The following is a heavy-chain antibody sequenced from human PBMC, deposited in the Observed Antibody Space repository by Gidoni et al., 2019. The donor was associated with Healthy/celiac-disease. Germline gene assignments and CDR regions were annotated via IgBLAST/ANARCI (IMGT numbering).Heavy chain of an antibody. CDR1: GFPFSSYS. CDR2: ISSSSSYI. J-gene: IGHJ6*02. Sequence: EVQLVEPGGGLVKPGGSLRLSCAASGFPFSSYSMNWVRQAPGKGLEWVSSISSSSSYIYYADSVKGRFTISRDNAKNSLYLQMNSLRAEDTAVYYCARDGAAAGYGMDVWGQGTTVTVSS. CDR3: ARDGAAAGYGMDV. V-gene: IGHV3-21*01. D-gene: IGHD6-13*01.